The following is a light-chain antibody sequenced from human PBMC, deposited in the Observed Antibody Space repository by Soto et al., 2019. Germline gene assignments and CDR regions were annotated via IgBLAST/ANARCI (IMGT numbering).Light chain of an antibody. J-gene: IGLJ3*02. CDR1: SSDVGGYNY. Sequence: QSALTQPPSASGSPGQSVTISCTGTSSDVGGYNYVSWYQKYPGRAPKLMIYEVTKRPSGVPDRFSGSNSGNTASLPVSGLQGDDEADYYCSSYAASNNFYFVFGGGTKLTVL. CDR3: SSYAASNNFYFV. CDR2: EVT. V-gene: IGLV2-8*01.